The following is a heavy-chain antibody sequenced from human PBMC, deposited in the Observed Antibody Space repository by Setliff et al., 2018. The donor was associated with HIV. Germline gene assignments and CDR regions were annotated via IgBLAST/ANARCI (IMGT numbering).Heavy chain of an antibody. CDR1: GYTFTGYY. CDR2: INPNSGGT. J-gene: IGHJ4*01. CDR3: TRGDSSGYFEY. Sequence: ASVKVSCKASGYTFTGYYMHWVRQAPGQGLEWMGRINPNSGGTNYAQKFQGRVTMTRDTSISTVYMELSRLRSDDTAVYYFTRGDSSGYFEYWGHGTLVTVSS. D-gene: IGHD3-22*01. V-gene: IGHV1-2*06.